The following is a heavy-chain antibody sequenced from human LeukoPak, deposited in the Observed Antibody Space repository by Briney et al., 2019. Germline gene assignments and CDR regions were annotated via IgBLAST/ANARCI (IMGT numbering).Heavy chain of an antibody. CDR3: ARDIFTGPARNAFDI. CDR2: INPNSSGT. J-gene: IGHJ3*02. D-gene: IGHD2-2*01. V-gene: IGHV1-2*02. CDR1: RYTFTGYY. Sequence: ASVKVSCKASRYTFTGYYMHWVRQAPGQGLEWMGWINPNSSGTSYAQKFQGGVTMTRDTSINTAYMELSSLISDDTAVYYCARDIFTGPARNAFDIWGQGTMVTVSS.